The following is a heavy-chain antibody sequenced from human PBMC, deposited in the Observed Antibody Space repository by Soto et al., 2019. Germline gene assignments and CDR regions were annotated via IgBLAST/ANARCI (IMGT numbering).Heavy chain of an antibody. CDR2: IYYSGST. CDR1: GDSISSYY. J-gene: IGHJ4*02. CDR3: AREEIGYFDY. V-gene: IGHV4-59*01. Sequence: SETLSLTCTASGDSISSYYWSWIRQPPGKGLEWIGYIYYSGSTNYNPSLKSRVTISVDTSKNQFSLKLSSVTAADTAVYYCAREEIGYFDYWGQGTLVTVYS. D-gene: IGHD2-21*01.